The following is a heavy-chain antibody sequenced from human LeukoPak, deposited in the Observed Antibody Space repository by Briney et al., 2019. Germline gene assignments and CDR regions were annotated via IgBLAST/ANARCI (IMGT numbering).Heavy chain of an antibody. CDR3: ARRAIAVAGWVYYYYYGMDV. CDR2: IKQDGSEK. J-gene: IGHJ6*04. CDR1: GFTFSSYW. D-gene: IGHD6-19*01. V-gene: IGHV3-7*01. Sequence: GGSLRLSCSASGFTFSSYWMSWVRQAPGKGLEWVVNIKQDGSEKYYVDSVKGRFTISRDNAKNSLYLQMNSLRAEDTAVYYCARRAIAVAGWVYYYYYGMDVWGKGTTVTVSS.